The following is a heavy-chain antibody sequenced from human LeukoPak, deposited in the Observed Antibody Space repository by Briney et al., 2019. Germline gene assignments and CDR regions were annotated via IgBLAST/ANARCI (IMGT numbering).Heavy chain of an antibody. V-gene: IGHV3-43D*03. D-gene: IGHD3-10*01. CDR3: AKDMTGDPLGYYYMDV. Sequence: GGSLRLSCAASGFTVDDYAMHWVRQAPGKGLEWGSLISWDGGSTYYADSVKGRFTISRDNSKNSLYLQMNSLRAEDTALYYCAKDMTGDPLGYYYMDVWGKGTTVTVSS. CDR2: ISWDGGST. CDR1: GFTVDDYA. J-gene: IGHJ6*03.